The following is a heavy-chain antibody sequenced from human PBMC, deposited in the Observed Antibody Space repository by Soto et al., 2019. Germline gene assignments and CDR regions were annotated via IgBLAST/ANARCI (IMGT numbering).Heavy chain of an antibody. CDR2: IKSKPNGGTS. J-gene: IGHJ4*02. CDR3: TTGVYFDN. V-gene: IGHV3-15*01. Sequence: GGSLRLSCVGSGFTFSNAWMSWVRQAPGKGLEWVGRIKSKPNGGTSDYAAPVKGRFAVSRDDSKNTFFLQMNSLKIEDAAVYYCTTGVYFDNWGQGTLVTVSS. CDR1: GFTFSNAW.